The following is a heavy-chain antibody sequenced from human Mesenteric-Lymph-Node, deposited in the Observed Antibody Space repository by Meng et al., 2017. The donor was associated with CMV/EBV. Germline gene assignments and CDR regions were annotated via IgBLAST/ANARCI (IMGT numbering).Heavy chain of an antibody. D-gene: IGHD3-10*01. Sequence: LRLSCASSGFTFGSYAFPWVRQAPGKGLEWVAVISYDGRNKFYADSVKGRFSISRDDSKNTLYLQMNTLRAEDTAVYYCVRDLVGGREWGQGTLVTVSS. CDR1: GFTFGSYA. J-gene: IGHJ4*02. CDR3: VRDLVGGRE. V-gene: IGHV3-30*04. CDR2: ISYDGRNK.